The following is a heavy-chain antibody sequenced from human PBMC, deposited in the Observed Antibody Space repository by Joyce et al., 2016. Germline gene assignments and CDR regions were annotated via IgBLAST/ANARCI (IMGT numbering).Heavy chain of an antibody. J-gene: IGHJ4*02. V-gene: IGHV4-61*01. Sequence: VQLQESGPGLVKTSETLSLTCAVSGVSVNSASYFWTWIRQPPGKRLEWIGYIYYSGSNKYNPALKSRVTLSVDTLRNQFSLNLRSVTAADTAVYYCARAFLTGPYYFDYWGQGTLVPVSS. CDR3: ARAFLTGPYYFDY. D-gene: IGHD3-9*01. CDR2: IYYSGSN. CDR1: GVSVNSASYF.